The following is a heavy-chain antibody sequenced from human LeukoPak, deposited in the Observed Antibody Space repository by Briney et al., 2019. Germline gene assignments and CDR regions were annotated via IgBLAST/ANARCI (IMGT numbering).Heavy chain of an antibody. Sequence: PSETLSLTCTVSGGSISSYYWSWIRQPPGKGLEWIGYIYYSGSTNYNPSLKSRVTISVDTSKNQFSLKLSSVTAADTAVYYCARDHKQVPTGLKSPYYYDSSGYYNWFDPWGQGTLVTVSS. CDR3: ARDHKQVPTGLKSPYYYDSSGYYNWFDP. V-gene: IGHV4-59*01. J-gene: IGHJ5*02. D-gene: IGHD3-22*01. CDR2: IYYSGST. CDR1: GGSISSYY.